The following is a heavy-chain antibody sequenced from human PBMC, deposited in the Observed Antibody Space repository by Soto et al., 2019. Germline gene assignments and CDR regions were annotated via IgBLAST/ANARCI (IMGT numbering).Heavy chain of an antibody. Sequence: GGSLRLSCVTSGFMFNDYAMYWVRQAPGQGLEWVAMISSDGNHQFYVDNVRGRFTVSRDNSKNTLNLQMNSLRPEDTAVYYCSRGTYYPQSSGLHADYWGPGTVVTVSS. D-gene: IGHD3-22*01. CDR3: SRGTYYPQSSGLHADY. J-gene: IGHJ4*02. CDR2: ISSDGNHQ. V-gene: IGHV3-30*03. CDR1: GFMFNDYA.